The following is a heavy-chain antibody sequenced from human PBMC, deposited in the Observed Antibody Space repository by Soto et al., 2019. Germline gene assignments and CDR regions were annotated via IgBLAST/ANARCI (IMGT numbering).Heavy chain of an antibody. CDR1: GGTFSSYA. CDR2: IIPIFGTA. V-gene: IGHV1-69*12. CDR3: AREEAYCGGDCYSDY. Sequence: QVQLVQSGAEVKKPGSSVKVSCKASGGTFSSYAISWVRQAPGQGLEWMGGIIPIFGTANYAQKFQGRVTIXXDXSRXTAYMELSSLRSEDTAVYYCAREEAYCGGDCYSDYWGQGTLVTVSS. J-gene: IGHJ4*02. D-gene: IGHD2-21*02.